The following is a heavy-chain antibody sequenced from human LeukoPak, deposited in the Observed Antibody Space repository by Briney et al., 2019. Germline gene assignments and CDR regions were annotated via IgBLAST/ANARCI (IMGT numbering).Heavy chain of an antibody. CDR3: AELGITMIGGV. D-gene: IGHD3-10*02. V-gene: IGHV3-48*03. CDR1: GFTFSSYE. Sequence: GGSLRLSCAASGFTFSSYEMNWVRQAPGKGLEWVSYISSSGSTLYYADSVKGRFTISRDNAKNSLYLQMNSLRAEDAAVYYCAELGITMIGGVWGKGTTVTISS. CDR2: ISSSGSTL. J-gene: IGHJ6*04.